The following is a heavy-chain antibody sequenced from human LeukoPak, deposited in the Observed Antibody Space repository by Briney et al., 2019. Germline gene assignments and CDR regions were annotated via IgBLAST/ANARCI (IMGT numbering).Heavy chain of an antibody. V-gene: IGHV3-64*04. Sequence: GGSLRLSCSASGFTFSTDTMHWVRQAPGKGLEYVSGISFNGGRTHYADSVKGRFTISRDNSKNTLYLQMNSLRAEDTAVYYCARDRLHYDSLTGYPADWGQGTLVTVSS. CDR1: GFTFSTDT. J-gene: IGHJ4*02. CDR2: ISFNGGRT. CDR3: ARDRLHYDSLTGYPAD. D-gene: IGHD3-9*01.